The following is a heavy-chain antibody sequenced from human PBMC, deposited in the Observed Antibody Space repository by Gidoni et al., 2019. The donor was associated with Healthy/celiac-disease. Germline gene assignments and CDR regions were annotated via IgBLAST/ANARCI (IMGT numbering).Heavy chain of an antibody. CDR1: GFTFSSYG. CDR2: IWYDGSNK. Sequence: QVQLVESGGGVVQPGRSLRLSCAASGFTFSSYGMHWVRQAPGKGLEWVAVIWYDGSNKYYADSVKGRFTISRDNSKNTLYLQMNSLRAEDTAVYYCARDRGEQLVYDYFDYWGQGTLVTVSS. V-gene: IGHV3-33*01. CDR3: ARDRGEQLVYDYFDY. D-gene: IGHD6-6*01. J-gene: IGHJ4*02.